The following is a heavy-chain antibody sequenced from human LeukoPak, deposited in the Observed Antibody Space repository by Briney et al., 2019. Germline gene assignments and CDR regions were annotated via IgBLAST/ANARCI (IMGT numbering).Heavy chain of an antibody. CDR3: ARVEDGYNDY. J-gene: IGHJ4*02. CDR2: IYHSGST. D-gene: IGHD5-24*01. Sequence: PSGTLSLTCAVSGGSISSSNWWSWVRQPPGKGLEWIGSIYHSGSTYYNPSLKSRVTISVDTSKNQFSLKLSSVTAADTAVYYCARVEDGYNDYWGQGTLVTVSS. CDR1: GGSISSSNW. V-gene: IGHV4-4*02.